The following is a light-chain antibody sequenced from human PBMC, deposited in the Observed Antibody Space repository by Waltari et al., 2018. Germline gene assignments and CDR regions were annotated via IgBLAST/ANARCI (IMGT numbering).Light chain of an antibody. V-gene: IGLV3-25*03. CDR2: KDT. J-gene: IGLJ3*02. CDR1: ALPKDE. Sequence: SYELTQPPSVSVSPGQTARITCSGDALPKDEAPWYQPKPGQVPVLVMYKDTERPSGIPERFSGSTSGTTVTLTIGGVQAEDEADYYCQSADTSGSWVFGGGTKLAVL. CDR3: QSADTSGSWV.